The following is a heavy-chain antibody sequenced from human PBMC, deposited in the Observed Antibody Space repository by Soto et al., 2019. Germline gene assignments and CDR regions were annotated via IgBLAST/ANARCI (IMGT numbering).Heavy chain of an antibody. CDR2: IFSGGST. J-gene: IGHJ4*02. Sequence: EVQLVETGGGLVQPGGSLRLSCAASGFTVFNNYMSWVRQAPGEGLEWVSVIFSGGSTSYADSVKGRFTVSRDSSKNTLYLQMNSLRAEDTAVYYCATHPSSLKWGQGTLVTGSP. CDR3: ATHPSSLK. V-gene: IGHV3-53*02. CDR1: GFTVFNNY.